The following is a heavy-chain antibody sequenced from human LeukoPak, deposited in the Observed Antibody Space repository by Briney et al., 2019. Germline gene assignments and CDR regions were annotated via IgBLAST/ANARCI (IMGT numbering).Heavy chain of an antibody. Sequence: GGSLRLSCAASGFTFSSYGMHWVRQAPGKGLEWVAVIWYDGSKKYYADSVTGRFTVSRDNSKNTLYLQMNSLRAEDTAVYYCAKDNAAADDYWGQGTLVTVSS. CDR1: GFTFSSYG. V-gene: IGHV3-33*06. CDR2: IWYDGSKK. D-gene: IGHD6-13*01. J-gene: IGHJ4*02. CDR3: AKDNAAADDY.